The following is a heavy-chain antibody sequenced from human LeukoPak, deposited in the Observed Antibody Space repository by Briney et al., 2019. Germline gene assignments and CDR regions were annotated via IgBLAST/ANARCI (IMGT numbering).Heavy chain of an antibody. J-gene: IGHJ4*02. CDR3: ASFQAVADIYLDY. D-gene: IGHD6-19*01. CDR1: GGSISSGSYY. Sequence: SETLSLTCTVSGGSISSGSYYWGWIRQPPGKGLEWIGSIYYSGSTYYNPSLKSRVTISVDTSKNQFSLKLSSVTAADTAVYYCASFQAVADIYLDYWGQGTLVTVSS. V-gene: IGHV4-39*01. CDR2: IYYSGST.